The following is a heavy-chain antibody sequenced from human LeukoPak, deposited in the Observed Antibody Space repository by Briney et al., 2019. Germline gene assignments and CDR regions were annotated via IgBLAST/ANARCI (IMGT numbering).Heavy chain of an antibody. CDR1: GFTFSGFA. V-gene: IGHV3-73*01. CDR3: AKDRVAVAGVDY. Sequence: QAGGSLRLSCAASGFTFSGFAMHWVRQASGKGLEWVGRIKSKTNTYATAYTASVKGRFTIFRDDSKNTAYLQMNSLKTEDTAVYYCAKDRVAVAGVDYWGQGTLVTVSS. CDR2: IKSKTNTYAT. J-gene: IGHJ4*02. D-gene: IGHD6-19*01.